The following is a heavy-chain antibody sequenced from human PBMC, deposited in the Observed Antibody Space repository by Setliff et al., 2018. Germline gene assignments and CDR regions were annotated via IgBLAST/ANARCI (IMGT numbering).Heavy chain of an antibody. CDR3: ARDRSAYSYGLDI. J-gene: IGHJ6*02. CDR1: GGSISPYF. V-gene: IGHV4-4*08. Sequence: SETLSLTCTVSGGSISPYFWSWIRQSPGKGLEWIGYIYHNGNTNFNPSLKSRVTMSVDTSKNQFALNLTSVTAADTAVYYCARDRSAYSYGLDIWGQGTRVTVSS. CDR2: IYHNGNT.